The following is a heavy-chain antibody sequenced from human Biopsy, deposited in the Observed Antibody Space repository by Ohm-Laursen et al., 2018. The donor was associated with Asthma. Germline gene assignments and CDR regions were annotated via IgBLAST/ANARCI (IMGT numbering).Heavy chain of an antibody. V-gene: IGHV3-9*01. Sequence: SLRLSCSASGFTFSSHSMNWVRQAPGKGLEWVSGISWNSGSIGYADSVKGRFTISRDNAKNSLYLQMNSLRAEDTALYYCAKGEWELLEANFDYWGQGTLVTVSS. CDR2: ISWNSGSI. D-gene: IGHD1-26*01. J-gene: IGHJ4*02. CDR3: AKGEWELLEANFDY. CDR1: GFTFSSHS.